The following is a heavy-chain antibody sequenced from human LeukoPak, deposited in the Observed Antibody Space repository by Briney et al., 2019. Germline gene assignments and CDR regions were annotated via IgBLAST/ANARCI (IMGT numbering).Heavy chain of an antibody. CDR2: IYSGGST. V-gene: IGHV3-53*01. Sequence: PGGSLRLSCAASGFTVSSNYMSWVRQAPGKGLEWVSVIYSGGSTYYADSVKGRFTISRDNSKNTLYLQMNSLRAEDTAVYCCARVGSGYSYGHPGYWGQGTLVTVSS. J-gene: IGHJ4*02. CDR3: ARVGSGYSYGHPGY. D-gene: IGHD5-18*01. CDR1: GFTVSSNY.